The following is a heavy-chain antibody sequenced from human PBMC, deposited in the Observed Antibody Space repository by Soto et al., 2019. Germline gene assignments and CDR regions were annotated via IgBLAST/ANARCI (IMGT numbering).Heavy chain of an antibody. CDR3: AREHAYYDFWSGYYTYYYYGMDV. V-gene: IGHV4-61*01. J-gene: IGHJ6*02. CDR2: IYYSGST. Sequence: PSETLSLPCTVSGGSVSRGSYYWSWIRQPPGKGLEWIGYIYYSGSTNYNPSLKSRVTISVDTSKNQLSLKLSSVAAADTAAYYCAREHAYYDFWSGYYTYYYYGMDVWGQGATVTVSS. D-gene: IGHD3-3*01. CDR1: GGSVSRGSYY.